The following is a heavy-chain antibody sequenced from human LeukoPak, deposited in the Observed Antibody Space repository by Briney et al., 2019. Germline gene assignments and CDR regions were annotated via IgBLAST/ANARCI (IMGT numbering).Heavy chain of an antibody. CDR1: GFTFSTYW. D-gene: IGHD2-15*01. V-gene: IGHV3-74*01. CDR2: INSDGSNT. Sequence: GGSLRLSCAASGFTFSTYWMHWVRQAPGKGLVWVSRINSDGSNTTYADSVKGRFTISRDNAKSTLYLQMNSLRAEDTAVYYCARGGGYCSGGSCSDFDYWGQGTLVTVSS. J-gene: IGHJ4*02. CDR3: ARGGGYCSGGSCSDFDY.